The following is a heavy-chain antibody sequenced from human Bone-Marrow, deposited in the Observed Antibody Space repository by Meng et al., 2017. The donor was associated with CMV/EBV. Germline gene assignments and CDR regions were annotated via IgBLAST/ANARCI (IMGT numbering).Heavy chain of an antibody. CDR3: TRGSYGNYGD. CDR2: ISGSGGST. V-gene: IGHV3-23*01. D-gene: IGHD4-17*01. Sequence: GESLKISCAASGFTFSSYAMSWVRQAPGKGLEWVSAISGSGGSTYYADSVKGRFTISRDNARNSLYLQVNSLRAEDTALYYCTRGSYGNYGDWGQGTLVTVSS. CDR1: GFTFSSYA. J-gene: IGHJ4*02.